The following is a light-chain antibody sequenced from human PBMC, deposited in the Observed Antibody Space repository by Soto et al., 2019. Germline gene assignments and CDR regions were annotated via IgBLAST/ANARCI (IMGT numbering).Light chain of an antibody. CDR3: QQYGSSRGLT. Sequence: EIGFTQSPCTLALTPGERATLSCRASQSVSSSYLAWYQQKPGQAPRLLIYGASSRATGIPDRFSGSGSGTDFTLTISRLEPEDFAVYYCQQYGSSRGLTFGGGTKVDIK. V-gene: IGKV3-20*01. CDR2: GAS. CDR1: QSVSSSY. J-gene: IGKJ4*01.